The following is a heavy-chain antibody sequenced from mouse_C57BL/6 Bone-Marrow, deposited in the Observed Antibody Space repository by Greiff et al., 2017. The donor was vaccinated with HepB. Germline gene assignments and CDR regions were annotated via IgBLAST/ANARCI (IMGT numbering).Heavy chain of an antibody. J-gene: IGHJ4*01. Sequence: EVKLMESEGGLVQPGSSMKLSCTASGFTFSDYYMAWVRQVPEKGLEWVANINYDGSSTYYLDSLKSRFIISRDNAKNILYLQMSSLKSEDTATYYCARCYFAMDYWGQGTSVTVSS. CDR1: GFTFSDYY. V-gene: IGHV5-16*01. CDR2: INYDGSST. CDR3: ARCYFAMDY.